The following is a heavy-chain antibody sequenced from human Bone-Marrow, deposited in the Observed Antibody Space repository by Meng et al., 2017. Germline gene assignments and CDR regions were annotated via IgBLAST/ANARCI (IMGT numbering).Heavy chain of an antibody. CDR1: GFTFSSYW. V-gene: IGHV3-7*01. CDR2: IKQDGSEK. J-gene: IGHJ6*02. CDR3: TGEGKASDYDPYDDSYYYYYGMDV. D-gene: IGHD5-12*01. Sequence: GESLKISCAASGFTFSSYWMSWVRQAPGKGLEWVANIKQDGSEKYYVDSVKGRFTISRDNAKNSLYLQMNSLRAEDTAVYYCTGEGKASDYDPYDDSYYYYYGMDVWGQGTTVTVSS.